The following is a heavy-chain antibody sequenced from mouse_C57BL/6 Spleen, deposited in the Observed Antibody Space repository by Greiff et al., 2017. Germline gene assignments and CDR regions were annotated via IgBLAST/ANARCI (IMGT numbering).Heavy chain of an antibody. V-gene: IGHV1-61*01. CDR3: ARGGYYPYWYFDV. CDR1: GYTFTSYW. CDR2: IYPSDSET. J-gene: IGHJ1*03. Sequence: QVHVKQPGAELVRPGSSVKLSCKASGYTFTSYWMDWVKQRPGQGLEWIGNIYPSDSETHYNQKFKDKATLTVDKSSSTAYMQLSSLTSEDSAVYYCARGGYYPYWYFDVWGTGTTVTVSS. D-gene: IGHD2-3*01.